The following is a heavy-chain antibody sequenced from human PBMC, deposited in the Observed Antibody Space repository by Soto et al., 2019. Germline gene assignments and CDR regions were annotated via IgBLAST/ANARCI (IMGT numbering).Heavy chain of an antibody. J-gene: IGHJ4*02. CDR3: AKGSIMPTFGAVEDY. CDR1: GFTFTTSA. V-gene: IGHV3-23*01. Sequence: EVQLLESGGGLVQPGGSLRLSCVASGFTFTTSAMSWVRQSPRQGLEWVSSISAGGSTTYYADSVKGRFTISRDKSKNTVSLQMRTLRAEDTAVYYCAKGSIMPTFGAVEDYWGQGTLVTVSS. CDR2: ISAGGSTT. D-gene: IGHD3-16*01.